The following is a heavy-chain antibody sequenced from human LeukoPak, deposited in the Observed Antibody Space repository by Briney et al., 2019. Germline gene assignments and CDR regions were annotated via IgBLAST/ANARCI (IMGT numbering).Heavy chain of an antibody. CDR3: ARDMRYCGGDCYSNWFDP. Sequence: GGSLRLSCAASGFTFDDYGMSWVRQAPGKGLEWVSGINWNGGSTGYADSVKGRFTISRDNAKNSLYLQMNSLRAEDTAVYYCARDMRYCGGDCYSNWFDPWGQGTLVTVSS. CDR1: GFTFDDYG. CDR2: INWNGGST. D-gene: IGHD2-21*02. V-gene: IGHV3-20*04. J-gene: IGHJ5*02.